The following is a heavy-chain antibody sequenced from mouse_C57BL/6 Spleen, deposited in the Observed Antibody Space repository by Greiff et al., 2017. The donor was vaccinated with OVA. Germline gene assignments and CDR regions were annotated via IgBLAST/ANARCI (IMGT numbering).Heavy chain of an antibody. CDR1: GYAFSSSW. J-gene: IGHJ2*01. V-gene: IGHV1-82*01. CDR3: ARPTVVGYFDY. D-gene: IGHD1-1*01. CDR2: IYPGDGDT. Sequence: QVQLQQSGPELVKPGASVKISCKASGYAFSSSWMNWVKQRPGKGLEWIGRIYPGDGDTNYNGKFKSKATLTADKSSSTAYMQLSSLTSEDSAVYFCARPTVVGYFDYWGQGTTLTVSS.